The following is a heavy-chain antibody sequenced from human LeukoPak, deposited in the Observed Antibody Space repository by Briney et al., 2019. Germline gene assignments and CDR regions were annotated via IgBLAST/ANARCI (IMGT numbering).Heavy chain of an antibody. J-gene: IGHJ1*01. CDR1: GGSLSGYY. CDR2: INHSGST. V-gene: IGHV4-34*01. Sequence: PSETLSLTCAVYGGSLSGYYWSWIRQPPGKGLEWIGEINHSGSTNYNPSLKSRVTISVDTSKNQFSLKLSSVTAADTAVYYCARGPYSSGWARELEYFQHWGQGTLVTVSS. CDR3: ARGPYSSGWARELEYFQH. D-gene: IGHD6-19*01.